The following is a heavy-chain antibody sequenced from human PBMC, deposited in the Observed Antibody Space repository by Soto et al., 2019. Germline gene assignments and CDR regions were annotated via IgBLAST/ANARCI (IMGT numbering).Heavy chain of an antibody. CDR2: ISSSSSYI. CDR1: GFTFSSYS. V-gene: IGHV3-21*01. Sequence: EVQLVESGGGLVKPGGSLRLSCAASGFTFSSYSMNWVRQAPGKGLEWVSSISSSSSYIYYADSVKGRFTISRDNAKNSLSLQMNSLRAEDTAVYYCARDSSGGSSWFHGGDWFDPWGQGTLVTVSS. D-gene: IGHD6-13*01. CDR3: ARDSSGGSSWFHGGDWFDP. J-gene: IGHJ5*02.